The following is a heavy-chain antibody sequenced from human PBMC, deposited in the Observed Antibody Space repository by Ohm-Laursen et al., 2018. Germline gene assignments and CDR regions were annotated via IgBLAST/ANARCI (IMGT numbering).Heavy chain of an antibody. CDR2: IIPIFGTA. J-gene: IGHJ3*02. D-gene: IGHD3-16*01. Sequence: GSSVKVSCKTSGGTFSSYAISWVRQAPGQGLEWMGGIIPIFGTANYAQKFQGRVTITADESTSTAYMELSSLRSEDTAVYYCASRRGPFGAFDIWGQGTMVTVSS. CDR1: GGTFSSYA. V-gene: IGHV1-69*01. CDR3: ASRRGPFGAFDI.